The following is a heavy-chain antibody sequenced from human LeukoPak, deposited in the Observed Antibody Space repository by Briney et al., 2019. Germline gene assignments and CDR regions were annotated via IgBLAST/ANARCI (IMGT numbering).Heavy chain of an antibody. Sequence: SVKVSCKASGGTFSSYAISWVRQAPRQGLEWMGRIIPIFGTANYAQKFQGRVTITTDESTSTAYMELSSLRSEDTAVYYCARDLRGYSYGYSWFDLWGQGTLVTVSS. D-gene: IGHD5-18*01. CDR2: IIPIFGTA. CDR1: GGTFSSYA. CDR3: ARDLRGYSYGYSWFDL. V-gene: IGHV1-69*05. J-gene: IGHJ5*02.